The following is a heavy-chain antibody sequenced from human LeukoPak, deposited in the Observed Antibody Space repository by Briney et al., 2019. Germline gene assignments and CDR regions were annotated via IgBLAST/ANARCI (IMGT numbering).Heavy chain of an antibody. Sequence: GGSLRLSCAASGFTFSNYAMSWVRQAPGKGLEWVAVIQNDASTENFADSVKGRFTISRDNSKNTVFLQMNSLRVEDTAVYYCARELSQIVWGGLDYGGQGTLVSVSS. CDR1: GFTFSNYA. V-gene: IGHV3-30*03. CDR3: ARELSQIVWGGLDY. D-gene: IGHD2-21*01. CDR2: IQNDASTE. J-gene: IGHJ4*02.